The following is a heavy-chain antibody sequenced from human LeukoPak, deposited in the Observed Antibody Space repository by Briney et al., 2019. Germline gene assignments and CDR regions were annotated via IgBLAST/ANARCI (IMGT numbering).Heavy chain of an antibody. V-gene: IGHV3-7*03. Sequence: GGSLRLSCEGSAFIFSGHWMNWVRQTPGKGLEWVASIKEDGSERQYVDSVKGQFSISRDNTKGSLFLQLNSLRSEDTAVYYCATVRNFGIGYYDSSGYYAPFDYWGQGTLVTVSS. D-gene: IGHD3-22*01. CDR2: IKEDGSER. J-gene: IGHJ4*02. CDR3: ATVRNFGIGYYDSSGYYAPFDY. CDR1: AFIFSGHW.